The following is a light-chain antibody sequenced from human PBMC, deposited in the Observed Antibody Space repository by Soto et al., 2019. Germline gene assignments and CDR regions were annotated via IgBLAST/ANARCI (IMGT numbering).Light chain of an antibody. V-gene: IGKV3-15*01. CDR2: DAY. J-gene: IGKJ1*01. CDR1: QSVSSN. Sequence: EIAMTQSPATMSVSPGERATLSCRASQSVSSNLAWYQQKPGQAPRLLIYDAYTRATGIQARFSGSGSGTEFTLTIRSLQSEDFAVYYCKQYNNWPRTFGQGTKVDIK. CDR3: KQYNNWPRT.